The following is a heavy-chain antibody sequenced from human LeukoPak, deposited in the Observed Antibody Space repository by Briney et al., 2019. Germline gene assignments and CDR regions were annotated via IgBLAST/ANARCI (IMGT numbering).Heavy chain of an antibody. D-gene: IGHD3-10*01. V-gene: IGHV4-4*02. J-gene: IGHJ6*02. CDR1: GGSISSSNW. CDR3: ARVSGSGIYYYYGMDV. CDR2: IYHSGST. Sequence: SETLSLTCAVSGGSISSSNWWSWVRQPPGKGLEWIGEIYHSGSTNYNPSLKSRVTISVDKSKNQFSLKLSSVTAADTAVYYCARVSGSGIYYYYGMDVWGQGTTVTVSS.